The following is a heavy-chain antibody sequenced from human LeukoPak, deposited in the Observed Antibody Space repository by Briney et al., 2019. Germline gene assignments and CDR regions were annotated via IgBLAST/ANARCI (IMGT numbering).Heavy chain of an antibody. CDR2: INPNSGGT. Sequence: PSVKVSCKACGYTFTGYYMHWVRQAPGQGLEWMGWINPNSGGTNYAQKFQGRVTMTRDTSISTACMELSRLRSDDTAVYYWASGIAVAGYDYWGQGTLVPFAT. J-gene: IGHJ4*02. CDR1: GYTFTGYY. V-gene: IGHV1-2*02. D-gene: IGHD6-19*01. CDR3: ASGIAVAGYDY.